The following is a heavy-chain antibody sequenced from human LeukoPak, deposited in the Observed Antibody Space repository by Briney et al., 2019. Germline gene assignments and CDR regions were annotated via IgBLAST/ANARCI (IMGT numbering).Heavy chain of an antibody. Sequence: GGSLRLSCAASGFTFSSYGMHWVRQAPGKGLEWVGRIETKTDGGTTDYAAPVKGRFTISRDDSTNTLFLQMNSLKSEDTAVYYCAREPYDSGSYYFDYWGQGTLVTVSS. J-gene: IGHJ4*02. D-gene: IGHD1-26*01. CDR1: GFTFSSYG. CDR3: AREPYDSGSYYFDY. CDR2: IETKTDGGTT. V-gene: IGHV3-15*04.